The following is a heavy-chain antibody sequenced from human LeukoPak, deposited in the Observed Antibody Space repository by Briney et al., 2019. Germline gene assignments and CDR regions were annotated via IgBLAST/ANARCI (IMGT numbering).Heavy chain of an antibody. D-gene: IGHD2-2*02. CDR1: GFTFSSYG. J-gene: IGHJ6*03. V-gene: IGHV3-30*02. CDR2: IRYDGSNK. Sequence: GGSLRLSCAASGFTFSSYGMHWVRQAPGKGLEWVAFIRYDGSNKYYADSVKGRFTISRDNSKNTLYLQMNSLRAEDTAVYYCAKEGYCSSTSCYTPDYHYYYYMDVWGKGTTVTVSS. CDR3: AKEGYCSSTSCYTPDYHYYYYMDV.